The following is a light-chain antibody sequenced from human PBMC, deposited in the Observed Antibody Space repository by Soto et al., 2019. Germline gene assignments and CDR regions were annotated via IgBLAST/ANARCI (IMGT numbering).Light chain of an antibody. J-gene: IGKJ2*01. V-gene: IGKV3-20*01. Sequence: EIVLTQSPGTLSLSPGERATLSCRASQSVKSVYLAWYQQKLGQAPRLLIYGATSRATGIPDRFSGSGSGSAFALTSSRLEPADFAVYYCQQDGSSPRTFGQGTNVESK. CDR3: QQDGSSPRT. CDR2: GAT. CDR1: QSVKSVY.